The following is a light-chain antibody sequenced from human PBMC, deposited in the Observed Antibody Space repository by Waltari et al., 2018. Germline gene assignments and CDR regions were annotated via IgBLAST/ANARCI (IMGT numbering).Light chain of an antibody. J-gene: IGLJ2*01. CDR1: SDDIGASSY. CDR2: DLT. V-gene: IGLV2-14*03. Sequence: QSALTQPASVSGSPGQSITISCTGTSDDIGASSYVTWYHQRPGQVPKLIIYDLTERPSGVSNRFSGSKSGSTASLTVSGLQAEDEGLFYCSAYTSRGTLKFGGGTRVTVL. CDR3: SAYTSRGTLK.